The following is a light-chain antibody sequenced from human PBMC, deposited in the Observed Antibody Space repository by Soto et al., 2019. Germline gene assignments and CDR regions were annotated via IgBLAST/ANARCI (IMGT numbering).Light chain of an antibody. J-gene: IGKJ5*01. Sequence: EIVLTQSPGTLSLSPGERATLSCRASQSVTSNYLAWYQQTPGQAPRLLFFGASIRATGIPDRFSGSGSGTDFTLTINRLEPEDFAVFYCQQYGSSITFGQGTRLEIK. V-gene: IGKV3-20*01. CDR3: QQYGSSIT. CDR1: QSVTSNY. CDR2: GAS.